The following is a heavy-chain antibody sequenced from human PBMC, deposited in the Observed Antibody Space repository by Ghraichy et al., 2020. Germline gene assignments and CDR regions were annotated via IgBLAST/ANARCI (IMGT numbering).Heavy chain of an antibody. J-gene: IGHJ4*02. CDR3: ARDLYGPTDY. CDR2: IYYSGST. D-gene: IGHD4-17*01. V-gene: IGHV4-59*01. Sequence: SETLSLTCTVSGGSISSYYWSWIRQPPGKGLEWIGYIYYSGSTNYNPSLKSRVTISVDTSKNQFSLKLSSVTAADTAVYYCARDLYGPTDYWGQGTLVTVSS. CDR1: GGSISSYY.